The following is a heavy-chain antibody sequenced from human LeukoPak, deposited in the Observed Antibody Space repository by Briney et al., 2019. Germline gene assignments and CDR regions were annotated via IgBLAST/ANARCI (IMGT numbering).Heavy chain of an antibody. J-gene: IGHJ4*02. Sequence: HPGGSLRLTCAASGFTFSSYAMTWVRQAPGKGLEWVSAISGSGGVTYYADSVKGRFTISRGNSKNTLSLQMNSLRAEDTAVYYCAKAAGDYGRDQNFDYWGQGTVVTVSS. V-gene: IGHV3-23*01. CDR3: AKAAGDYGRDQNFDY. CDR1: GFTFSSYA. D-gene: IGHD4-17*01. CDR2: ISGSGGVT.